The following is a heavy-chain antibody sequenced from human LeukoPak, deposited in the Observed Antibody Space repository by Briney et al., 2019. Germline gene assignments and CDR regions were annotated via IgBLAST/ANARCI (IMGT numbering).Heavy chain of an antibody. J-gene: IGHJ6*04. CDR2: IYYSGST. Sequence: PSETLSLTCTVSGGSISSYYWSWIRQPPGKGLEWIGYIYYSGSTNYNPSLKSRVTISVDTSKNQFSLKLSSVTAADTAVYYCARGTTLSYYGMGVWGKGTTVTVSS. CDR3: ARGTTLSYYGMGV. V-gene: IGHV4-59*01. D-gene: IGHD4-17*01. CDR1: GGSISSYY.